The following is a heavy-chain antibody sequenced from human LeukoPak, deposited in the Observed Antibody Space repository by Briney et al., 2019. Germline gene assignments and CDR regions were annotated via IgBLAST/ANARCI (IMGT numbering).Heavy chain of an antibody. D-gene: IGHD4-11*01. Sequence: AAYLKISTKGSGYSFTSYWICWWGRIPGHGLEGMEIIYPGYSDTRYSPSFQGQVTISADKSINTAYLQWSTLKASDTAVYYCARLRRYSNYYQDNSFDPWGQGTLVTVSS. CDR2: IYPGYSDT. J-gene: IGHJ5*02. CDR3: ARLRRYSNYYQDNSFDP. CDR1: GYSFTSYW. V-gene: IGHV5-51*01.